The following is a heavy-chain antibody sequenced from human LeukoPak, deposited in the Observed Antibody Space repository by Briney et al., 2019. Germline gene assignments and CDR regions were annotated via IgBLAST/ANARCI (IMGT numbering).Heavy chain of an antibody. CDR2: IWYDGSNK. V-gene: IGHV3-33*01. D-gene: IGHD6-19*01. CDR3: ARGKQWLAYFDY. J-gene: IGHJ4*02. Sequence: GRSLRLSCAASGFTFSSYGMHWVRQAPGKGLEWVAVIWYDGSNKYYADSVKGRFTISRDNSKNTLYLQMNSLRAEDTAVYYCARGKQWLAYFDYWGQGTLVTVSS. CDR1: GFTFSSYG.